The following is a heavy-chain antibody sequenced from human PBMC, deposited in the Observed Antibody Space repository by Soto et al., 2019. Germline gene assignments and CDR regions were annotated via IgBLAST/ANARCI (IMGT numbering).Heavy chain of an antibody. J-gene: IGHJ5*02. CDR1: GFTFTSYA. CDR2: ISGGGGST. CDR3: AKAGGYDVLTGYRNRFDP. D-gene: IGHD3-9*01. Sequence: GGSLRLSCAASGFTFTSYAMSWVRQAPGKELEWVSGISGGGGSTYYAASVKGRFTISRDNSKSTLYLQMNSLGAEDTAVYYCAKAGGYDVLTGYRNRFDPWGQGTRVTVSS. V-gene: IGHV3-23*01.